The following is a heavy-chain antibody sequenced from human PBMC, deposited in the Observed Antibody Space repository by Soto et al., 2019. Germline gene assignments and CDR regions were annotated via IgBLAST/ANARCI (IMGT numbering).Heavy chain of an antibody. CDR1: GYPFITSG. Sequence: QVQVLQSGPEVKRPGASVTVSCKTSGYPFITSGISWVRQDPGQGLELVGWIRPDKGNRKSAKRLQGRVTVTTDTSASTAYMELRSLTSDDTAMYYCARDTESNRYKDWGQCTLVTVSS. J-gene: IGHJ1*01. D-gene: IGHD2-2*02. CDR2: IRPDKGNR. CDR3: ARDTESNRYKD. V-gene: IGHV1-18*01.